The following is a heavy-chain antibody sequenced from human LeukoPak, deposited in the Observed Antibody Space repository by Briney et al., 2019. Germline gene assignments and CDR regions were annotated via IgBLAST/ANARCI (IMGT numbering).Heavy chain of an antibody. CDR1: GYTFTSYG. V-gene: IGHV1-18*01. CDR2: ISAYNGNT. J-gene: IGHJ5*02. CDR3: ARDRCSSTSCFGGSTWFDP. Sequence: ASVKVSCKASGYTFTSYGISWVRQAPGQGLKWMGWISAYNGNTNYAPKLQGRVTMTTDTSTSTAYMELRSLRSDDTAVYYCARDRCSSTSCFGGSTWFDPWGQGTLVTVSS. D-gene: IGHD2-2*01.